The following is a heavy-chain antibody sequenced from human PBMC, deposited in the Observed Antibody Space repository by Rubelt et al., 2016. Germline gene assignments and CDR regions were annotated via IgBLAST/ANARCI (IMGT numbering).Heavy chain of an antibody. Sequence: QVQLVQSGAEVKKPGASVKVSCKASGYTFTSYGISWVRQAPGQGLEWMGWISAYNGNTNYAQNVQGRVTMTTDNSTSTAYMELRSLRSEDTAVYYCARGARRYSMDPRNAFDIWGQGTMVTVSS. CDR3: ARGARRYSMDPRNAFDI. CDR1: GYTFTSYG. V-gene: IGHV1-18*01. CDR2: ISAYNGNT. D-gene: IGHD4-11*01. J-gene: IGHJ3*02.